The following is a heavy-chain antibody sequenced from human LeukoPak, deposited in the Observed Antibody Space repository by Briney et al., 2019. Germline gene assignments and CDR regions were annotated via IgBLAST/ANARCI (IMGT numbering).Heavy chain of an antibody. CDR3: ARAVGWFGELAHFDY. D-gene: IGHD3-10*01. Sequence: PGGSLRLSCAASGFTFSSYSMNWVRQAPGKGLEWIGEIYHSGSTNYNPSLKSRVTISVDKSKNQFSLNLSSVAAADTAVYYCARAVGWFGELAHFDYWGQGTLVTVSS. V-gene: IGHV4-4*02. J-gene: IGHJ4*02. CDR1: GFTFSSYSM. CDR2: IYHSGST.